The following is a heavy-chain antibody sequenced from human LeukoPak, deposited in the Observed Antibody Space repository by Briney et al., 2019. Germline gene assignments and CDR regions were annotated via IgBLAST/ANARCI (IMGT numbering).Heavy chain of an antibody. D-gene: IGHD2-2*01. Sequence: GGSLRLSCAASGLTFSSYGMHWVRQAPGKGLEWVALISYDGSNTYYADSVKGRFTISRDNSKNTLYLQMNSLRAEDTAVYYCARGDCSSSSCSGFYGMDVWGQGTTVTVSS. CDR2: ISYDGSNT. J-gene: IGHJ6*02. CDR1: GLTFSSYG. CDR3: ARGDCSSSSCSGFYGMDV. V-gene: IGHV3-30*03.